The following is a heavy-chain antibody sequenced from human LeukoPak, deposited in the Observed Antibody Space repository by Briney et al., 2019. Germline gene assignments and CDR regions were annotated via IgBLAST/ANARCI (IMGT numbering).Heavy chain of an antibody. CDR2: INPSGGST. J-gene: IGHJ5*02. V-gene: IGHV1-46*01. Sequence: ASVKVSCKASGYTFTSYYMHWVRQAPGQGLEWMGIINPSGGSTSYAQNFQGRVTMTRDTSTSTVYMELSSLRSEDTAVYYCARGPGTANRYCTNGVCYGMYSWFDPWGQGTLVTVSS. CDR1: GYTFTSYY. CDR3: ARGPGTANRYCTNGVCYGMYSWFDP. D-gene: IGHD2-8*01.